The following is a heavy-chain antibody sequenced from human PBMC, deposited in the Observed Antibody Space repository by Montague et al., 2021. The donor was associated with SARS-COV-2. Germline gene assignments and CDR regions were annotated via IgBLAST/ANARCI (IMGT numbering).Heavy chain of an antibody. CDR1: GGSFSDYH. CDR3: ARGTSTINMIVVVITGIGYYFDY. D-gene: IGHD3-22*01. V-gene: IGHV4-34*01. J-gene: IGHJ4*01. Sequence: SETLSLPCAVYGGSFSDYHWTWIRQSPGGGLEWIGQINYGGSTKYNPSLRSRVTILIDTWKNQFSLKLSSVTAADTAVYYCARGTSTINMIVVVITGIGYYFDYGGQGTLVTVAS. CDR2: INYGGST.